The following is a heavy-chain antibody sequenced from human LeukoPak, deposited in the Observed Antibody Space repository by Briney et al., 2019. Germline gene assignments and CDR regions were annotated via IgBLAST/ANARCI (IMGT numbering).Heavy chain of an antibody. CDR2: IYSSASS. V-gene: IGHV4-59*01. J-gene: IGHJ4*02. CDR3: ARGPTLTTDY. Sequence: PSETLSLTCTVSGGSISSYYWSWIRQPPGKGLEWIGYIYSSASSNYNPSLKSRVTMSVDTSKNQFSLKLSSVTAADTAVYYCARGPTLTTDYWGQGTVVTVSS. CDR1: GGSISSYY. D-gene: IGHD4-17*01.